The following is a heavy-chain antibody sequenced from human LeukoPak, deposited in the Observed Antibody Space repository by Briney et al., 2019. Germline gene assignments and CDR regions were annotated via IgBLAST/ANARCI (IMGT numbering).Heavy chain of an antibody. V-gene: IGHV3-74*01. Sequence: GGPLRLSCAASGFIFSGYWMHWVRQAPGKGLVWVSRINTDGSSTSYADSVKGRFTISRDNAKNTLYLQMNSLRAEDTAVYYCTRELTGADYWGQGTLVTVSS. D-gene: IGHD7-27*01. CDR2: INTDGSST. J-gene: IGHJ4*02. CDR3: TRELTGADY. CDR1: GFIFSGYW.